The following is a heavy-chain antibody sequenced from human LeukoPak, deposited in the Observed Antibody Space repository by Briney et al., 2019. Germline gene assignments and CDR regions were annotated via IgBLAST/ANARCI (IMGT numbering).Heavy chain of an antibody. CDR2: ISYDGSNK. CDR3: AKDHPGYSYGPSDY. Sequence: GGSLRLSCAASGFTFSSYGMHWVRQAPGKGLEWVAVISYDGSNKYYADSVKGRFTISRDNSKNTLYLQMNSLRAEDTAVYYCAKDHPGYSYGPSDYWGQGTLVTVSS. CDR1: GFTFSSYG. V-gene: IGHV3-30*18. J-gene: IGHJ4*02. D-gene: IGHD5-18*01.